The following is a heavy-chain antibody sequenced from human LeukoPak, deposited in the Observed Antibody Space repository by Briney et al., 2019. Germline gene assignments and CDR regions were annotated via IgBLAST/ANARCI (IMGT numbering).Heavy chain of an antibody. J-gene: IGHJ4*02. CDR1: GYTFTSYG. CDR2: ISAYNGNT. CDR3: ARERYCSGGSCPPLY. V-gene: IGHV1-18*01. Sequence: GASVKVSCKASGYTFTSYGISWVRQAPGQGLEWMGWISAYNGNTNYAQKLQGRVTMTTDTSTSTAYMELRSLRSDDTAVYYCARERYCSGGSCPPLYWGQGTLVTVSS. D-gene: IGHD2-15*01.